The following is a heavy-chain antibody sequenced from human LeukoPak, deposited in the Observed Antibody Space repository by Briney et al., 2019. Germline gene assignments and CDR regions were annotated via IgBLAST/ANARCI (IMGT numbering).Heavy chain of an antibody. D-gene: IGHD5-12*01. V-gene: IGHV1-2*02. Sequence: ASVKASCKASGYTFTGYYMHWVPQAPGQRLEWMGWINTNSGGTNYAQRFQGRVTMTRDTSISTAYMELSRLRSDDTAVYYCARVPVGIVATIFFDYWGQGTLVTVSS. CDR2: INTNSGGT. CDR1: GYTFTGYY. CDR3: ARVPVGIVATIFFDY. J-gene: IGHJ4*02.